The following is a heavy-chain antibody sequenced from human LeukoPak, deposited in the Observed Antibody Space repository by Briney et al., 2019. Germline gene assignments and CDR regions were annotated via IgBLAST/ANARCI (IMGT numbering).Heavy chain of an antibody. D-gene: IGHD3-9*01. V-gene: IGHV1-46*01. J-gene: IGHJ4*02. Sequence: ASVKVSCKASGYTFTSYFLHWVRQAPGQGLEWMGVIIPSGGTTNYAQKFQGRLAMTRDMSTSTVYMELSSLRSEDTAVYYCAREQAGYRRNIPHYFDYWGQGTLVTVSS. CDR3: AREQAGYRRNIPHYFDY. CDR2: IIPSGGTT. CDR1: GYTFTSYF.